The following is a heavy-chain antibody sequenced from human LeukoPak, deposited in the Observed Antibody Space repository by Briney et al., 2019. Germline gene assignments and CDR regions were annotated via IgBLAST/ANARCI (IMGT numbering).Heavy chain of an antibody. J-gene: IGHJ4*02. CDR1: GFTFSYAW. CDR3: TTDPSDYGDYVGY. Sequence: GGSLRLSCAASGFTFSYAWMNWVRQAPGKGLEWAGRIKTKTDGGTTDYAAPLKGRFTISRDDSKNTLYLQMNSMKIEDTAVYYCTTDPSDYGDYVGYWGQGTLVTVSS. D-gene: IGHD4-17*01. CDR2: IKTKTDGGTT. V-gene: IGHV3-15*01.